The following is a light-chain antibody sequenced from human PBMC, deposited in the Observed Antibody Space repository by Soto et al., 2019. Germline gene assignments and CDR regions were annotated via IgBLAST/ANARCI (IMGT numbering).Light chain of an antibody. CDR3: QQYYSTPGT. J-gene: IGKJ4*01. V-gene: IGKV4-1*01. CDR1: QSVLYSSNNKNY. CDR2: WAS. Sequence: DIVMTQSPESLAVSLGERATINCKSSQSVLYSSNNKNYLAWYQQKPGQPPKLLIYWASTRESGVPNRFSGSGSGTDFTLTISNLQAEDVAVYYCQQYYSTPGTFGGGTKVEIK.